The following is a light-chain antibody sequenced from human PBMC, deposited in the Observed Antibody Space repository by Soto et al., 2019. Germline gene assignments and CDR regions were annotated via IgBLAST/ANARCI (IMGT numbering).Light chain of an antibody. CDR3: QSYDSSLSGSRV. V-gene: IGLV1-40*01. Sequence: QSALTQPPSVSGAPGQRVTISCTGSSSNIGAGYDVHWYQQLPGTAPKLLIYGNSKRPSGVPDRFSGSKSGTSASLAITGLQAEDEADYYCQSYDSSLSGSRVFGGGTKVTVL. J-gene: IGLJ3*02. CDR2: GNS. CDR1: SSNIGAGYD.